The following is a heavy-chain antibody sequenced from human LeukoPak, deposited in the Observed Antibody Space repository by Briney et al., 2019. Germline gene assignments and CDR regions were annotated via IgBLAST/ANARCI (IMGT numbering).Heavy chain of an antibody. J-gene: IGHJ4*02. CDR2: IIPIFGTA. CDR1: GGTFSSYA. Sequence: SVKVSCKASGGTFSSYAISWVREAPGQGLEWMGGIIPIFGTANYAQKFQGRVTITADKSTSTAYMELSSLRSEDTAVYYCARIAGSYYESYYFDYWGQGTLVTVSS. D-gene: IGHD1-26*01. CDR3: ARIAGSYYESYYFDY. V-gene: IGHV1-69*06.